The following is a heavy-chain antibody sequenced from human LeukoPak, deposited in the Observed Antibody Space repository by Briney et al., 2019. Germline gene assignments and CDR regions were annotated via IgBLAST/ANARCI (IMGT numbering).Heavy chain of an antibody. V-gene: IGHV1-46*01. Sequence: ASVKLSCKASGYTFTSYYMHWVRHAPGQGLEWMGIINPSGGSTSYAQKFQGRVTMTRDTSTSTVYMELSSLRSEDTAVYYCARTSPARGLRFLEEGYWGQGTLVTVSS. CDR1: GYTFTSYY. D-gene: IGHD3-3*01. J-gene: IGHJ4*02. CDR3: ARTSPARGLRFLEEGY. CDR2: INPSGGST.